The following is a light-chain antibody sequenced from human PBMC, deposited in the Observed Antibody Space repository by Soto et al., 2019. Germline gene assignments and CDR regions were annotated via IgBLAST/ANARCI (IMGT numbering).Light chain of an antibody. Sequence: QSALNQPASVSGSPGQSVTMSCTATSSDVENYKLVSWYQQHPGKAPKLIIYEVTKRPSGVSNRFSGSKSANTASLTISGLQPEDEADYYCCSSVGSYVFGTGPKLTVL. V-gene: IGLV2-23*02. CDR1: SSDVENYKL. J-gene: IGLJ1*01. CDR3: CSSVGSYV. CDR2: EVT.